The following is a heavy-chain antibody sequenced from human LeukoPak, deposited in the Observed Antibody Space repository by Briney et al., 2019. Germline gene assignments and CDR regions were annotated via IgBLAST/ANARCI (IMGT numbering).Heavy chain of an antibody. D-gene: IGHD3-9*01. J-gene: IGHJ3*01. V-gene: IGHV3-21*06. CDR3: ARVLLGMSAFDL. Sequence: PGGSLRLSCAASGFTFSSYDIHWVRQAPGKALEWVSSINSGNNYIYYADSVKGRFTISRDNAKNSLFLQVNSLRADDTAVYSCARVLLGMSAFDLWGQGTMVSVSS. CDR1: GFTFSSYD. CDR2: INSGNNYI.